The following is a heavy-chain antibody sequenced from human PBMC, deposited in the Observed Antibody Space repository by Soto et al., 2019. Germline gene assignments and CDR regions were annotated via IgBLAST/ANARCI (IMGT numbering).Heavy chain of an antibody. CDR3: ARDLTDWAFDI. Sequence: GGSLRLSCAASGFTFSSYSMNWVRQAPGKGLEWVSSISSNSYIYYADSVKGRFTISRDNAKNSLYLQMNSLRAEDTAVYYCARDLTDWAFDIWGQGTMVTVSS. V-gene: IGHV3-21*01. CDR1: GFTFSSYS. D-gene: IGHD2-21*01. CDR2: ISSNSYI. J-gene: IGHJ3*02.